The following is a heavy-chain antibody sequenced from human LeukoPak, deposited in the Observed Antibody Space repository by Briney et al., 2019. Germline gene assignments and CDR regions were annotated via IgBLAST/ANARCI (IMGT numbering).Heavy chain of an antibody. CDR1: GFTFSSYS. V-gene: IGHV3-23*01. Sequence: GGSLRLSCAASGFTFSSYSLNWVRQAPGKGLEWVSAISGSGGSTYYADSVKGRFTISRDNSKNTLYLQMNSLRAEDTAVYYCAKGGSGWYPYYYGMDVWGQGTTVTVSS. D-gene: IGHD6-19*01. CDR2: ISGSGGST. CDR3: AKGGSGWYPYYYGMDV. J-gene: IGHJ6*02.